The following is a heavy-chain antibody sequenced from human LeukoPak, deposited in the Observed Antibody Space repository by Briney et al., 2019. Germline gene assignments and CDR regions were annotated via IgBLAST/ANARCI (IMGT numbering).Heavy chain of an antibody. CDR3: ARMYYDSGSPTWNWFDP. D-gene: IGHD3-10*01. CDR1: GGTFSSYA. J-gene: IGHJ5*01. V-gene: IGHV1-8*02. Sequence: ASVKVSCKASGGTFSSYAISWVRQAPGQGLEWMGWMNPNSGNTDYAQKFQGRLTMTRNTSISTAYMELSSLRSEDTAVYYCARMYYDSGSPTWNWFDPWGQGTLVTVSS. CDR2: MNPNSGNT.